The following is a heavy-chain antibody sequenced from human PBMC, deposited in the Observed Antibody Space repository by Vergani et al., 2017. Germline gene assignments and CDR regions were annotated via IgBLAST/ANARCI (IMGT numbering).Heavy chain of an antibody. CDR2: ISYDGSNK. J-gene: IGHJ4*02. CDR3: AKDILYDILTEEGGY. Sequence: QVQLVESGGGVVQPGRSLRLSCAASGCTFSSYGMHWVRQAPGKGLEWVAVISYDGSNKYYADSVKGRFTISRDNSKNTLYLQMNSLRAEDTAVYYCAKDILYDILTEEGGYWGQGTLVTVSS. D-gene: IGHD3-9*01. V-gene: IGHV3-30*18. CDR1: GCTFSSYG.